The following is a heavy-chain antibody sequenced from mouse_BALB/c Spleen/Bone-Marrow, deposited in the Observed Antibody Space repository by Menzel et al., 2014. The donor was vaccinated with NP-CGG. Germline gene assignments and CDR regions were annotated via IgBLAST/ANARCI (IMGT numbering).Heavy chain of an antibody. CDR1: GFNIKDIY. V-gene: IGHV14-3*02. D-gene: IGHD2-2*01. J-gene: IGHJ3*01. CDR3: ARRDYGYDAWFAY. Sequence: VQLKESGAELVKPGASVKLSCTASGFNIKDIYMHWVKQRPEQGLEWIGRIDPANGNTKYDPKFQGKATITADTSSNTAYLQLSSLTSEDTAVYYCARRDYGYDAWFAYWGQGTPVTVSA. CDR2: IDPANGNT.